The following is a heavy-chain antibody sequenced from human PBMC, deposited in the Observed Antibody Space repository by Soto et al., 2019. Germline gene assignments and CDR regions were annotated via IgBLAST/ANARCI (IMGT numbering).Heavy chain of an antibody. Sequence: VASVKVSCKASGYTFRNYGVSWLRQAPGQGLEWLGWSSAYNGNRNYAQNLQGRVTMTTDTSTNTAYMELRSLRSDDTAFYYCARDPRPTGNYYHFDYWGQGTLVTV. CDR2: SSAYNGNR. CDR3: ARDPRPTGNYYHFDY. D-gene: IGHD1-26*01. V-gene: IGHV1-18*04. J-gene: IGHJ4*02. CDR1: GYTFRNYG.